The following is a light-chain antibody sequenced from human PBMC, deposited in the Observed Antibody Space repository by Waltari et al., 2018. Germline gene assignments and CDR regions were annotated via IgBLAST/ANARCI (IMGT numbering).Light chain of an antibody. CDR2: RAS. Sequence: DIQMTQSPSSLPASVGHRVTITCRASQAISNYLAWYQQKPGKAPKVLLYRASTLESGVPSRFSGSETGTDYTRTISSLQPEDFATYYCQQYAATPLTFGGGTKVEIK. CDR1: QAISNY. CDR3: QQYAATPLT. V-gene: IGKV1-NL1*01. J-gene: IGKJ4*02.